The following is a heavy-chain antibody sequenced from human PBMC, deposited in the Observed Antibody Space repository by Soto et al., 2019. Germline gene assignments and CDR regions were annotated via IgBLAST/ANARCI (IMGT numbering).Heavy chain of an antibody. V-gene: IGHV3-23*01. CDR1: GFTFSSYA. CDR2: ISGSGGST. CDR3: AKAGGDYDFWSGYYTGS. Sequence: EVQLLESGGGLVQPGGSLRLSCAASGFTFSSYAMSWVRQAPGKGLEWVSAISGSGGSTYYADSVKGRFTISRDNSKNTLYLQMNSLRDEDTAVYYCAKAGGDYDFWSGYYTGSWGQGTLVTVSS. D-gene: IGHD3-3*01. J-gene: IGHJ4*02.